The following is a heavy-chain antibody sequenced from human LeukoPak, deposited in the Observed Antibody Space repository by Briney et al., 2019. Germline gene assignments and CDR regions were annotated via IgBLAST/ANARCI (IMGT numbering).Heavy chain of an antibody. CDR1: GYTFTGYY. D-gene: IGHD4-17*01. J-gene: IGHJ6*02. CDR2: INPNSGGT. V-gene: IGHV1-2*02. CDR3: ARERIYGDFYGMDV. Sequence: ASVTVSCKASGYTFTGYYMHWVRQAPGQGLEWMGWINPNSGGTNYAQKFQGRVTMTRDTSISTAYMELSRLRSDDTAVYYCARERIYGDFYGMDVWGQGTTVTVPS.